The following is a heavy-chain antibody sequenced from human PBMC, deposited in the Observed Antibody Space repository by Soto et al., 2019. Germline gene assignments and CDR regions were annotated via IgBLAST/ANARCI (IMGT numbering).Heavy chain of an antibody. V-gene: IGHV5-51*01. Sequence: GESLKISCTGSGYKFATYWVAWVRQMPGRGLEWMWIIYPGKSNTISTPSFQCLVPISAATSLNTAYLQWDSLRASDTAIYYCARGFTGSAGRFDPWGQGTVVTVSS. CDR1: GYKFATYW. J-gene: IGHJ5*02. CDR2: IYPGKSNT. CDR3: ARGFTGSAGRFDP. D-gene: IGHD2-8*02.